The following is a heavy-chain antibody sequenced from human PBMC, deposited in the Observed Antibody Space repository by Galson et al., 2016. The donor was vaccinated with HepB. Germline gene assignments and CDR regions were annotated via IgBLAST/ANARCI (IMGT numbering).Heavy chain of an antibody. CDR1: GFIFSGSA. CDR2: IGNKANNYAT. CDR3: ARDVRPRQPHYYGMDV. Sequence: SLRLSCAASGFIFSGSAMHWVRQASGKGLEWVGLIGNKANNYATTYAASVGGRFTISRDDSENTVYLQMNSLKTDDTAVYYCARDVRPRQPHYYGMDVWGQGTTVTVSS. D-gene: IGHD1-1*01. V-gene: IGHV3-73*01. J-gene: IGHJ6*02.